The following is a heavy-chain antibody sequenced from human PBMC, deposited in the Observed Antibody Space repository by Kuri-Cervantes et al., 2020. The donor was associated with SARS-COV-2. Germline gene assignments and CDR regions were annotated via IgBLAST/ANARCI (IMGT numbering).Heavy chain of an antibody. CDR3: ARAVNCKTGAFDI. CDR2: IYYSGST. V-gene: IGHV4-39*07. J-gene: IGHJ3*02. Sequence: SETLSLTCTVSGGSISSSSYYWDWIRQPPGKGLEWIGSIYYSGSTYYNPSHTSRGTISVDTSKTQFSLKLSSVTAADTAVYYCARAVNCKTGAFDIWGHGTMVTVSS. CDR1: GGSISSSSYY. D-gene: IGHD1-1*01.